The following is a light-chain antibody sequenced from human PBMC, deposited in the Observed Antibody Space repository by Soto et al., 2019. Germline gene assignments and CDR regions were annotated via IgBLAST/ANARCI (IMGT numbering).Light chain of an antibody. J-gene: IGKJ2*01. CDR3: QQYSNWPPYT. V-gene: IGKV3-15*01. CDR2: GAS. Sequence: EIVLTQSPATLSLSPGDRAILSCRASQSISSALAWYQQKPGQAPRLLIYGASTRATGIPARFSGSGSGTEFTLTISSLQSEDFAVYFCQQYSNWPPYTFGRGTKLEV. CDR1: QSISSA.